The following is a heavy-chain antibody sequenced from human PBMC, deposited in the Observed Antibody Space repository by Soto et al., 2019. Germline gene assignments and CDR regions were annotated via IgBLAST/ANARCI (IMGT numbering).Heavy chain of an antibody. D-gene: IGHD3-22*01. V-gene: IGHV3-66*01. CDR3: AREGYYDSSGYSLFDY. Sequence: GGSLRLSCAASGFTVSSNYMSWVRQAPGKGLEWVSVIYSGGSTYYADSVKGRFTISRDNSKNTLYLQMNSLRAEDTAVYYCAREGYYDSSGYSLFDYWGQGTLVTVSS. J-gene: IGHJ4*02. CDR2: IYSGGST. CDR1: GFTVSSNY.